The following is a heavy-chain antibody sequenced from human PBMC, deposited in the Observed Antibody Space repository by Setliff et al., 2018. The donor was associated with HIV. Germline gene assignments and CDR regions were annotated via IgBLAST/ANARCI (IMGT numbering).Heavy chain of an antibody. CDR2: IYHSGST. D-gene: IGHD1-1*01. Sequence: SETLSLTCAVSNYSISSAYYWGWIRHPPGKGLEWIGSIYHSGSTYYNPSLKSRVTISVDTSKNQFSLNLSSVTAADTAVYYCAQEERDAYNYWFDPWGQGTLVTVSS. CDR1: NYSISSAYY. V-gene: IGHV4-38-2*01. CDR3: AQEERDAYNYWFDP. J-gene: IGHJ5*02.